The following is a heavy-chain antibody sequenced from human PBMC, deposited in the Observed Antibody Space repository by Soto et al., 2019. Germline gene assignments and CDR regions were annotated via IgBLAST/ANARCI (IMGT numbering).Heavy chain of an antibody. CDR3: ARQEFPDPYCGGDCYTIWAFDI. CDR2: IYYSGST. Sequence: SETLSLTCTVSGGSISSYYWSWIRQPPGKGLEWIGCIYYSGSTNYNPSLKSRVTISVDTSKNQFSLKLSSVTAADTAVYYCARQEFPDPYCGGDCYTIWAFDIWGQGTMVTVSS. V-gene: IGHV4-59*08. CDR1: GGSISSYY. J-gene: IGHJ3*02. D-gene: IGHD2-21*01.